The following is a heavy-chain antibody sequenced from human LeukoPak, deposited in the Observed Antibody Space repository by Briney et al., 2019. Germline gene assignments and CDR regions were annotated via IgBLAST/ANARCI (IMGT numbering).Heavy chain of an antibody. CDR3: ARSILRWGYYFDY. J-gene: IGHJ4*02. CDR2: IYHSGST. CDR1: GYSISSGYY. D-gene: IGHD4-23*01. V-gene: IGHV4-38-2*01. Sequence: KPSETLSLTCAVSGYSISSGYYWGWIRQPPGKGLEWIGSIYHSGSTYYNPSLKSRVTISVDTSKNQFSPKLSSVTAADTAVYYCARSILRWGYYFDYWGQGTLVTVSS.